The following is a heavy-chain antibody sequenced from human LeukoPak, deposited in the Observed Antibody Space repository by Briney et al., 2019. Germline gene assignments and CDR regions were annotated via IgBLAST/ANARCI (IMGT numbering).Heavy chain of an antibody. CDR1: GVSVTTSGYY. J-gene: IGHJ6*02. V-gene: IGHV4-39*01. CDR2: ISYSGIT. D-gene: IGHD2-2*01. Sequence: SETLSLTCTVFGVSVTTSGYYGAWIRQPPGRGLEWIGSISYSGITYYKPSLRGRVTISGDTAKNQFSLKLSSVAAAVTAVYYCARHNDYASLMDVWGQGTTVTVSS. CDR3: ARHNDYASLMDV.